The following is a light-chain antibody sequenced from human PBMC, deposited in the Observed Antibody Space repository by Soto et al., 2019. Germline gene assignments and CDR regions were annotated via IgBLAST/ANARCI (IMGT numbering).Light chain of an antibody. CDR3: QQYNTWIT. J-gene: IGKJ5*01. V-gene: IGKV3-15*01. Sequence: EIVMTQSPATLSVSPGERTTLSCRASQSISSNLAWYQQKPGQAPRLLIYGASTRATGVAARFSGSGSGTELTLTISSLQSEDFAVYYCQQYNTWITFGQGTRLEIK. CDR2: GAS. CDR1: QSISSN.